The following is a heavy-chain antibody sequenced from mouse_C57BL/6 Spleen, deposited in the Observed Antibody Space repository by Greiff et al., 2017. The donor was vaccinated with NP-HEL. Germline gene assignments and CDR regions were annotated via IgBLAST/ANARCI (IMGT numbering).Heavy chain of an antibody. CDR3: ARDGDYGAWFAY. J-gene: IGHJ3*01. CDR2: IYPGSGST. Sequence: QVQLQQPGAELVKPGASVKMSCKASGYTFTSYWITWVKQRPGQGLEWIGDIYPGSGSTNYNEKFKSKATLTVDTSSSTAYMQLSSLTSEDSAVYYYARDGDYGAWFAYWGQGTLVTVSA. V-gene: IGHV1-55*01. CDR1: GYTFTSYW. D-gene: IGHD2-4*01.